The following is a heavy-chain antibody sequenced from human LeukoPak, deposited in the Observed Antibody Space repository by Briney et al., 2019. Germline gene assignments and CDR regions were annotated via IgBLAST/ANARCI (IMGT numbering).Heavy chain of an antibody. D-gene: IGHD3-9*01. J-gene: IGHJ4*02. CDR1: GFTFSISA. V-gene: IGHV3-23*01. CDR3: AKVSESNYDILTGYYTPYYFDY. CDR2: ISDSGGST. Sequence: GGSLRLSCAASGFTFSISAMSRVRQAPGEGLEWVSGISDSGGSTFYADSVKGRFTISRDNSKNILYLQMNSLRADDTAVYYCAKVSESNYDILTGYYTPYYFDYWGQGTLVTVSS.